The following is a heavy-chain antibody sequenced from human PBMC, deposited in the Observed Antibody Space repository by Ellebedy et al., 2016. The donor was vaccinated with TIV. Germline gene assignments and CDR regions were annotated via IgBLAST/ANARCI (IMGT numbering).Heavy chain of an antibody. CDR2: INEDGSEE. V-gene: IGHV3-7*03. D-gene: IGHD1-26*01. CDR3: VRDLHWSYFD. Sequence: PGGSLRLSCAASGFTFSLNWMYWVRQAPGKGLEWVANINEDGSEEYYVDSVNDRFTISRDNAKNSLYLQMNSLRAEDTAVYYCVRDLHWSYFDWGQGTLVTVSS. CDR1: GFTFSLNW. J-gene: IGHJ4*02.